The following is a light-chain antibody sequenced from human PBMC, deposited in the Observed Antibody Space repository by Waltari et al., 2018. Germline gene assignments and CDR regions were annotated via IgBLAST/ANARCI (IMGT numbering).Light chain of an antibody. CDR2: WAS. CDR1: QTVLYSANNKNY. V-gene: IGKV4-1*01. J-gene: IGKJ1*01. Sequence: DIVMTQSPDSLAVSLGERATLNCKSSQTVLYSANNKNYLTWYQHKPGQPPKLIISWASIRESGVPDRVTGSGSGTDFTLTISSLQAEDVAVYYCQQHYTTPWTFGQGTKVEIK. CDR3: QQHYTTPWT.